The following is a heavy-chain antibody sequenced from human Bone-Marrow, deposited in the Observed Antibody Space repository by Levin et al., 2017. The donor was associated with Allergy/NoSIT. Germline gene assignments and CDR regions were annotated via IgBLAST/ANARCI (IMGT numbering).Heavy chain of an antibody. D-gene: IGHD4-17*01. V-gene: IGHV3-49*03. CDR3: TRELFDYGDYGSYYYGMDV. Sequence: GGSLRLSCTASGFTFGDYAMSWFRQAPGKGLEWVGFIRSKAYGGTTEYAASVKGRFTISRDDSKSIAYLQMNSLKTEDTAVYYCTRELFDYGDYGSYYYGMDVWGQGTTVTVSS. CDR1: GFTFGDYA. J-gene: IGHJ6*02. CDR2: IRSKAYGGTT.